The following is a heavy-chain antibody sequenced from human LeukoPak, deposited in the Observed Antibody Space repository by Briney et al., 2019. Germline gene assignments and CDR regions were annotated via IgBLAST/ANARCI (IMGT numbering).Heavy chain of an antibody. CDR2: IYYSGST. D-gene: IGHD2-2*01. J-gene: IGHJ4*02. Sequence: SETLSLTCTVSGGSISSYCWSWIRQAPGKGLEWIGYIYYSGSTNYNPSLKSRVTISVDTSKNQFSLKLSSVTAADTAVYYCARAMRGDYWGQGTLVTVSS. V-gene: IGHV4-59*01. CDR3: ARAMRGDY. CDR1: GGSISSYC.